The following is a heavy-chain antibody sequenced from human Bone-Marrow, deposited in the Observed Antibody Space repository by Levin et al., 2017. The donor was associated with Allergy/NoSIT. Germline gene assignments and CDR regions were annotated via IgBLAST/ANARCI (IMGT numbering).Heavy chain of an antibody. CDR2: ISYDGSDK. CDR3: ANTQGTAQGGGRDSYFDY. CDR1: GFIFSSYG. Sequence: PGGSLRLSCTSSGFIFSSYGMHWVRQAPGKGLEWVAVISYDGSDKYYAYPVKGRFTISRDSSKDTLYLQMNSLRPEDTAVYYCANTQGTAQGGGRDSYFDYWGQGALVIVSS. V-gene: IGHV3-30*18. J-gene: IGHJ4*02. D-gene: IGHD2-21*02.